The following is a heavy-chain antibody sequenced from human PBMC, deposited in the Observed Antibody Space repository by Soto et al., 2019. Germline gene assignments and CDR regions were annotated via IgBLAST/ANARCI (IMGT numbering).Heavy chain of an antibody. J-gene: IGHJ4*02. CDR3: ARLVYDTSLNYMYFDF. V-gene: IGHV4-4*02. CDR1: GVSISSGNW. CDR2: IFHDGTA. Sequence: QVKLQESGPGLATPSGTLSLTCAVSGVSISSGNWWPWVRQSPQRGLEYIGEIFHDGTANYYPSFERRVAISVDTSKNQFSLKLTSVTAADTAIYFCARLVYDTSLNYMYFDFWGQGTLVTVSS. D-gene: IGHD3-22*01.